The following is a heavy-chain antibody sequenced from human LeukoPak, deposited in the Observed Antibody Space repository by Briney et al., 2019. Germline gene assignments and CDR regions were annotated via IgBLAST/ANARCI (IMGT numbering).Heavy chain of an antibody. CDR2: ISGSGGST. D-gene: IGHD6-13*01. CDR3: AKGGAAAGPRTFDY. CDR1: GFTFSSYA. J-gene: IGHJ4*02. V-gene: IGHV3-23*01. Sequence: SGGSLRLSCAASGFTFSSYAMSWVRQAPGKGLEWVSAISGSGGSTYYADSVKGRFTISSDNSKNTLYLQMNSLRAEDTAVYYCAKGGAAAGPRTFDYWGQGTLVTVSS.